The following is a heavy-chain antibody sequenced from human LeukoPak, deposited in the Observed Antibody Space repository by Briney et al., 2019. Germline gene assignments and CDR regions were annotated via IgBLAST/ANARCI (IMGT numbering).Heavy chain of an antibody. CDR3: ARDSRSRLRSRQSYYFDY. CDR1: GYTFTGYY. V-gene: IGHV1-2*02. D-gene: IGHD5-12*01. CDR2: INPNSGGT. Sequence: ASVKVSCKASGYTFTGYYMHWVRQAPGQGLEWMGWINPNSGGTNYAQKFQGRVTMTRDTSISTAYMEPSRLRSDDTAVYYCARDSRSRLRSRQSYYFDYWGQGTLVTVSS. J-gene: IGHJ4*02.